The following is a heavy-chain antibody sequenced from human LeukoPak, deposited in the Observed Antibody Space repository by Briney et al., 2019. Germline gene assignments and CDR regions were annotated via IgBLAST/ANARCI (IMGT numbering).Heavy chain of an antibody. V-gene: IGHV3-23*01. CDR2: ISGSGGST. J-gene: IGHJ4*02. Sequence: GASLRLSCAASGFTFSSYAMSWVRQAPGKGLEWVSAISGSGGSTYYADSVKGRFTISRDNSKNTLYLQMNSLRAEDTAVYYCAKDQKSGVDTAIASWGQGNLVTVSS. D-gene: IGHD5-18*01. CDR3: AKDQKSGVDTAIAS. CDR1: GFTFSSYA.